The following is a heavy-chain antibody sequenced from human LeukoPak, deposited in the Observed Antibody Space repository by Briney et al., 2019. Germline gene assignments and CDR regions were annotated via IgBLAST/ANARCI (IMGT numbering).Heavy chain of an antibody. J-gene: IGHJ4*02. CDR2: IKQDGSEK. Sequence: GGSLRLSCADSRFTFSSYWMTWVRQAPGKGLEWVANIKQDGSEKYYVDSVKGRFTISRDNAKNSLYLQMNSLRAEDTAVYYCARATFYYGSGSHRYFDDWGQGTLVTVSS. CDR3: ARATFYYGSGSHRYFDD. D-gene: IGHD3-10*01. CDR1: RFTFSSYW. V-gene: IGHV3-7*01.